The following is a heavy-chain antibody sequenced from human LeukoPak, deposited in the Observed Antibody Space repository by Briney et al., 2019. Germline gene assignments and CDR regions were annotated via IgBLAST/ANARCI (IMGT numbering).Heavy chain of an antibody. CDR2: IYYSGST. CDR3: ARASYYYGSGSYYAYYYYYYMDV. D-gene: IGHD3-10*01. J-gene: IGHJ6*03. V-gene: IGHV4-59*01. Sequence: SETLSLTCTVSGGSISSYYWSWIRQPPGKGLEWIGYIYYSGSTNYNPSLESRVTISVDTSKNQFSLKLSSVTAADTAVYYCARASYYYGSGSYYAYYYYYYMDVWGKGTTVTISS. CDR1: GGSISSYY.